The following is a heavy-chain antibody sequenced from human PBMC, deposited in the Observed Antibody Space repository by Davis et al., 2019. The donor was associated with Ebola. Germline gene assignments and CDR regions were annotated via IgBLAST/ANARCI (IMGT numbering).Heavy chain of an antibody. CDR3: ARDSFCTYGVCNDRDFDY. D-gene: IGHD2-8*01. CDR2: ISPHNGNT. J-gene: IGHJ4*02. CDR1: GYTFTSYG. V-gene: IGHV1-18*01. Sequence: ASVKVSCKASGYTFTSYGISWVRQAPGQGRLEWMGWISPHNGNTNYAQKFQGRVTMTTDTSTSTAYMELRSLRSDDTAMYYYARDSFCTYGVCNDRDFDYWGQGTLVTVSS.